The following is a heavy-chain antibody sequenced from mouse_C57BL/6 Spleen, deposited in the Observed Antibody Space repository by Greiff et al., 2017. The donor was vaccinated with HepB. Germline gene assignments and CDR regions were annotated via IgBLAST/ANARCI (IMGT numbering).Heavy chain of an antibody. CDR2: INPNNGGT. D-gene: IGHD2-4*01. V-gene: IGHV1-26*01. CDR1: GYTFTDYY. CDR3: ASCPYYDYDGGPRFAY. Sequence: EVQLQQSGPELVKPGASVKISCKASGYTFTDYYMNWVKQSHGKSLEWIGDINPNNGGTSYNQKFKGKATLTVDKSSSTAYMELRSLTSEDSAVYYCASCPYYDYDGGPRFAYWGQGTLVTVSA. J-gene: IGHJ3*01.